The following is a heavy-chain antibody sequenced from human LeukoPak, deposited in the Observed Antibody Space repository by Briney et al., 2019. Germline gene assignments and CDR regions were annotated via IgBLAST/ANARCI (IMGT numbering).Heavy chain of an antibody. CDR2: VWANGNTK. CDR1: RSMFSGYG. V-gene: IGHV3-33*08. Sequence: GGSLRLSCEVSRSMFSGYGMHWVRQAPGKGLEGVAVVWANGNTKYYADSVKGRFTISRDNSKNTLHLQIDSLRAEDTAMYYCTRDDPSRAFDYWGQGTLVTVSS. CDR3: TRDDPSRAFDY. J-gene: IGHJ4*02. D-gene: IGHD2-2*01.